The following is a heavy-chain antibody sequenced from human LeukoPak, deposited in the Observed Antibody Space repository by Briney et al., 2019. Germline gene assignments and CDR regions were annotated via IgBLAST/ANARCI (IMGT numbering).Heavy chain of an antibody. CDR3: ERQQWQPIFDY. CDR2: IYYSGST. V-gene: IGHV4-39*01. D-gene: IGHD6-19*01. J-gene: IGHJ4*02. Sequence: PSETLSLTCTVSGCSISSSSYYWGWIRQPPGKGLEWIGSIYYSGSTYYNPSLKSRVTISIDTSKNQFSLKMSSVTAADTAVYYCERQQWQPIFDYWGQGTLVTVSS. CDR1: GCSISSSSYY.